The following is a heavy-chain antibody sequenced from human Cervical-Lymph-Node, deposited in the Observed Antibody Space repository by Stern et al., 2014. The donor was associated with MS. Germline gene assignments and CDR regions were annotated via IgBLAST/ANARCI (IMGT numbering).Heavy chain of an antibody. J-gene: IGHJ6*02. CDR2: IWYDGSNN. Sequence: VQLVESGGGVVQPGRSLRLSCAASGFTFSSYCMHWVRQAPGKGLEWVAVIWYDGSNNYYADSAKGRFTISRDNLQKPLLLQMNSLRAEDTAVYYCAREYYYDSSGYYSYYYGMDVWGQGTTVTVSS. D-gene: IGHD3-22*01. CDR3: AREYYYDSSGYYSYYYGMDV. V-gene: IGHV3-33*01. CDR1: GFTFSSYC.